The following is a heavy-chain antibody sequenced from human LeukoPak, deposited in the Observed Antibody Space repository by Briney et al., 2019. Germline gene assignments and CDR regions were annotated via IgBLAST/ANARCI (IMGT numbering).Heavy chain of an antibody. V-gene: IGHV3-21*01. CDR2: ISSSSSYI. CDR1: GFTFSSYS. CDR3: ARVYSTIFGVVRNWFDP. Sequence: GGSLRLPCAASGFTFSSYSMNWVRQAPGKGLEWVSSISSSSSYIYYADSVKGRFTISRDNAKNSLYLQMNSLRAEDTAVYYCARVYSTIFGVVRNWFDPWDQGTLVTVSS. J-gene: IGHJ5*02. D-gene: IGHD3-3*01.